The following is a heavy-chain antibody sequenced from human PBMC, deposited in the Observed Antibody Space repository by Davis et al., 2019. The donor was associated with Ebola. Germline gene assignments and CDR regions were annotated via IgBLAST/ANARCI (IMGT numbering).Heavy chain of an antibody. Sequence: SVKVSCKASGGTFSSYAISWVRQAPGQGLEWMGGIIPIFGTANYAQKFQGRVTITAEESTSTAYMERSSLRSEDTAVYYCARGSIPRAYGMDVWGQGTTVTVSS. J-gene: IGHJ6*02. CDR3: ARGSIPRAYGMDV. CDR1: GGTFSSYA. CDR2: IIPIFGTA. V-gene: IGHV1-69*13. D-gene: IGHD2/OR15-2a*01.